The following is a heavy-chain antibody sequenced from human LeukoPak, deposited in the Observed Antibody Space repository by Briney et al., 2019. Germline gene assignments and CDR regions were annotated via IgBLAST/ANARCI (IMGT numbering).Heavy chain of an antibody. V-gene: IGHV4-39*07. D-gene: IGHD3-10*01. CDR1: GGSISSSSYY. CDR3: ARAPVLLWFGEFPDAFDI. CDR2: IYYSGST. Sequence: SETLSLTCTVSGGSISSSSYYWGWIRQPPGKGLEWIGSIYYSGSTYYNPSLKSRVTISVDTSKNQFSLKLSSVTAADTAVYYCARAPVLLWFGEFPDAFDIWGQGTMVTVSS. J-gene: IGHJ3*02.